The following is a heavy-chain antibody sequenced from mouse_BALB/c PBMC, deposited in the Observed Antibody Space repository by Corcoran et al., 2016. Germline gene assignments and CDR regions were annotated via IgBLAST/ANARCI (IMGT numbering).Heavy chain of an antibody. D-gene: IGHD2-1*01. J-gene: IGHJ3*01. CDR3: ANGNFAY. CDR1: GYTVTDYN. V-gene: IGHV1S29*02. CDR2: IYPYNGGT. Sequence: EFPLQQSGPELVKSGASVNISCKASGYTVTDYNMHWVKQSHGKSIEWIGYIYPYNGGTGYNQKFKSKATLTVYNSSSTAYMELRSLTSEDSAVYYCANGNFAYWGQGTLVTVSA.